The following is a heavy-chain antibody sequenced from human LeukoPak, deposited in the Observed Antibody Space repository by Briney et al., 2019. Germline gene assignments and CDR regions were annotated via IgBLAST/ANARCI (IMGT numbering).Heavy chain of an antibody. Sequence: SETVSLTCNVSGVSISDGRYYWAWIRQYPGRGLEWLGYKYYSGSAKYNPSLKSRLPISVDTPDNQFSLQLSSVTAADTAMYYCATPYCSGISCLDVFNIWGQGTMVTVSS. D-gene: IGHD2-2*01. CDR1: GVSISDGRYY. CDR2: KYYSGSA. CDR3: ATPYCSGISCLDVFNI. J-gene: IGHJ3*02. V-gene: IGHV4-31*03.